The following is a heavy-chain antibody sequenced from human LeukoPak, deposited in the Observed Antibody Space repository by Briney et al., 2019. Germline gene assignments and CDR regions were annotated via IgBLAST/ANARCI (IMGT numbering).Heavy chain of an antibody. D-gene: IGHD1-26*01. J-gene: IGHJ4*02. CDR1: GGTFSSYA. CDR2: IIPILGTA. V-gene: IGHV1-69*11. CDR3: AREYSGSWHI. Sequence: SVKVSCKASGGTFSSYAISLVRQAPGQGLEWMGRIIPILGTANYAQKFQGRVTITTDESTSTAYMELSSLRSEDTAVYYCAREYSGSWHIWGQGTLVTVSS.